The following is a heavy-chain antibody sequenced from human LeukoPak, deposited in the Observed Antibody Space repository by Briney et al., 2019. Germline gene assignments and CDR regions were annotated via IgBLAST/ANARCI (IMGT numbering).Heavy chain of an antibody. V-gene: IGHV1-24*01. J-gene: IGHJ4*02. D-gene: IGHD3-3*01. Sequence: GASVKVSCKASGFTFSTSVMHWVRQAPGKGLEWMGGFDPEDGETIYAQKFQGRVTMTEDTSTDTAYMELSSLRSEDTAVYYCATVTFWSGYYYWGQGTLVTVSS. CDR2: FDPEDGET. CDR3: ATVTFWSGYYY. CDR1: GFTFSTSV.